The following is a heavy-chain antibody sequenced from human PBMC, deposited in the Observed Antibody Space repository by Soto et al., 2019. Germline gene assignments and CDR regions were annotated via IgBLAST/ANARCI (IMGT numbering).Heavy chain of an antibody. CDR2: ISGSGGST. V-gene: IGHV3-23*01. Sequence: LRLSCAASGFTFSSYAMSWVRQAPGKGLEWVSTISGSGGSTYYADSVKGRFTISRDNSKNKLYLQMNSLRAEDTAVYYCANGDSSPFTYDYWGQGTLVTVSS. CDR3: ANGDSSPFTYDY. D-gene: IGHD6-19*01. CDR1: GFTFSSYA. J-gene: IGHJ4*02.